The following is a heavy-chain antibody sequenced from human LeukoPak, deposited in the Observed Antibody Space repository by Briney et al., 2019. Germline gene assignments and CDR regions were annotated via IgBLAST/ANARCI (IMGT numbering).Heavy chain of an antibody. V-gene: IGHV5-51*01. Sequence: GESLKISCKGSGYSFTSYWIGWVRQMPGKGLEWMGIIYPGDSDTRYSPSFQGQVTISADKSISTAYLQWSSLKASDTAMCYCARLNYDILTGYPPYFDYWGQGTLVTVSS. CDR1: GYSFTSYW. CDR3: ARLNYDILTGYPPYFDY. CDR2: IYPGDSDT. J-gene: IGHJ4*02. D-gene: IGHD3-9*01.